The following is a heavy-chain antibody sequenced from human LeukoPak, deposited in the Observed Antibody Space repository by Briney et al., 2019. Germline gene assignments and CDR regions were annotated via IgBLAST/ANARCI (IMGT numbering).Heavy chain of an antibody. CDR2: ISPSGDRT. V-gene: IGHV3-64*02. J-gene: IGHJ3*01. D-gene: IGHD3/OR15-3a*01. CDR3: ARAFRPASDPHDFYDF. CDR1: GFTFTNHP. Sequence: NPGGSLRLSCAASGFTFTNHPMHWVRQASGERLEYVSAISPSGDRTWYADSMKGRFTISRDNSKNTMYLQMGSLRPEDMGVYYCARAFRPASDPHDFYDFWGRGTTVTVSS.